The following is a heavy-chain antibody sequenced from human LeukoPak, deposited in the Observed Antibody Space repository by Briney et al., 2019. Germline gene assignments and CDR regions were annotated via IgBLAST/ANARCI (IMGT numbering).Heavy chain of an antibody. CDR2: ISGSGGST. D-gene: IGHD3-3*01. V-gene: IGHV3-23*01. Sequence: GGSLRLSCAASGFTFSSYAMSWVRQAPGKGLEWVSAISGSGGSTYYADSVKGRFTISRDNSKNTLYLQMNSLRAEDTAVYYCAKHQLRFLEWLFIPVSFDYWGQGTLVTVSS. J-gene: IGHJ4*02. CDR3: AKHQLRFLEWLFIPVSFDY. CDR1: GFTFSSYA.